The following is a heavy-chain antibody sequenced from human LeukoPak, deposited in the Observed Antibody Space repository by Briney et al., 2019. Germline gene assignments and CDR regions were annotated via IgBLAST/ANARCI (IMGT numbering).Heavy chain of an antibody. J-gene: IGHJ6*02. D-gene: IGHD1-26*01. Sequence: GRSLRLSCAASGFTFDDYAMHWVRQAPGKGLEWVSGISWNSGSIGYADSVKGRFTISRDNAKNSLYLQMNSLRAEDTALYYCAKGRGPHYYYGMDVWGQGTTVTVSS. V-gene: IGHV3-9*01. CDR3: AKGRGPHYYYGMDV. CDR2: ISWNSGSI. CDR1: GFTFDDYA.